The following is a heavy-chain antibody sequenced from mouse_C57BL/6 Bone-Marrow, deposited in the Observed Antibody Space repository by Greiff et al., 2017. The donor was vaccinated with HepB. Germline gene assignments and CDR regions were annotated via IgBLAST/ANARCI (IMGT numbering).Heavy chain of an antibody. CDR3: ARDPFAY. Sequence: EVQLQQSGAELARPGASVKMSCKASGYTFTDYYMNWVKQSHGKSLEWIGVINPYNGGTSYNQKFKGKATLTVDKSSSTAYMELNSLTSEDSAVYYCARDPFAYWGQGTLVTVSA. CDR1: GYTFTDYY. CDR2: INPYNGGT. J-gene: IGHJ3*01. V-gene: IGHV1-19*01.